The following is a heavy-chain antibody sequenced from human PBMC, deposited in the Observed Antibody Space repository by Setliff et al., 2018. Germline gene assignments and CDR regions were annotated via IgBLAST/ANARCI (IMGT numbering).Heavy chain of an antibody. J-gene: IGHJ4*02. CDR1: GGSINSGVYY. CDR2: IYHGGDT. Sequence: PSETLSLTCTVSGGSINSGVYYWGWIRQPPGKGLEWLGRIYHGGDTYYNASLKRRLTISVDTSKNQFSLKLRSVTAADTAVYYCARTGTYRYFDYWGQGALVTVSS. V-gene: IGHV4-39*01. D-gene: IGHD1-1*01. CDR3: ARTGTYRYFDY.